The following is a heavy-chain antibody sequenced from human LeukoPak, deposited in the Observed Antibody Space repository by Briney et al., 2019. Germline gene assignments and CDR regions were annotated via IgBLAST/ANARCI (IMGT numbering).Heavy chain of an antibody. Sequence: PGGSLRLSCLTSGFTLSTNAMSWIRQTPGKGLEWVSYISSSGSTIYYADSVKGRFTISRDNAKNSLYLQMNSLRAEDTAVYYCARSRGVATIPYGMDVWGQGTTVTVSS. D-gene: IGHD5-12*01. CDR1: GFTLSTNA. CDR3: ARSRGVATIPYGMDV. J-gene: IGHJ6*02. CDR2: ISSSGSTI. V-gene: IGHV3-11*01.